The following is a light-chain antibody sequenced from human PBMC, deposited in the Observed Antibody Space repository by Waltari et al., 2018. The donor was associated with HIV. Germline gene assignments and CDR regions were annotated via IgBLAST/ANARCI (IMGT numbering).Light chain of an antibody. V-gene: IGLV3-19*01. J-gene: IGLJ1*01. CDR1: SLRSYY. CDR3: SSRDSSGNHYV. Sequence: SSALTQDPAVSVALGQTVRISCQGDSLRSYYASWYQQRQGQAPVLVIYGQNNRPSGIPDRFSGSTSGNTGSLTITGAQAEDEADYYCSSRDSSGNHYVFGSGTKVSVL. CDR2: GQN.